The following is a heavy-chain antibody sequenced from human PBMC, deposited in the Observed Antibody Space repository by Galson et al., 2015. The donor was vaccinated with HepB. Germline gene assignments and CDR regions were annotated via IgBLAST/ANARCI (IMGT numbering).Heavy chain of an antibody. V-gene: IGHV1-58*02. Sequence: SVKVSCKASGFNFTSSAMQWVRQARGQRLEWIGWIVVGSGNTKDAQKFQERVTITRDMSTRTAYMELSSLRSEYTAVYYCAAGIVGTTTPDFDSWGQGTLVTVSS. CDR1: GFNFTSSA. J-gene: IGHJ4*02. D-gene: IGHD1-26*01. CDR2: IVVGSGNT. CDR3: AAGIVGTTTPDFDS.